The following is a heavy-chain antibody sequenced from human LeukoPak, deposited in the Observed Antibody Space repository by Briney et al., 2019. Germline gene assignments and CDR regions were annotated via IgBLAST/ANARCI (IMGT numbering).Heavy chain of an antibody. CDR3: ARDRGLEYYYDSSGYADAFDI. CDR1: GYTFTSYG. J-gene: IGHJ3*02. Sequence: GASVKVSCKASGYTFTSYGISWVRQAPGQGLEWMGWISAYNGNTNYAQKLQGRVTMTTDTSTSTAYMELRSLRSDDTAVYYCARDRGLEYYYDSSGYADAFDIWGQGTMVTVS. V-gene: IGHV1-18*01. CDR2: ISAYNGNT. D-gene: IGHD3-22*01.